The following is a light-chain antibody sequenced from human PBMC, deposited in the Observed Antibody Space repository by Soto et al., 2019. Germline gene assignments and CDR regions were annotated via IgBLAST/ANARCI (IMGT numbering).Light chain of an antibody. CDR2: GAS. J-gene: IGKJ1*01. CDR3: HQYHNRPPWT. CDR1: QSVGSN. Sequence: EIVMTQSPSTLSVSPGEGATLSCRARQSVGSNLAWYQQQPGQAPRLLIYGASTRATGIPARFSGSGSGTEFSLTLTSLQSEAFALSSCHQYHNRPPWTFGQGTKVDIK. V-gene: IGKV3-15*01.